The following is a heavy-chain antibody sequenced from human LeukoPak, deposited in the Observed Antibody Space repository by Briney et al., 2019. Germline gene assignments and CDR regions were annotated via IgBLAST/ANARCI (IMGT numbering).Heavy chain of an antibody. V-gene: IGHV3-43*02. J-gene: IGHJ4*02. Sequence: GGSLRLSCVASGLPIADFAMHWVRQAPGKGLEWVSLISGDGVSTFYADSVKGRFSISRDNSKNSLSLQMNRLRTEDTAMYYCARESGRFDYWGQGTLVAVSS. CDR2: ISGDGVST. CDR3: ARESGRFDY. CDR1: GLPIADFA.